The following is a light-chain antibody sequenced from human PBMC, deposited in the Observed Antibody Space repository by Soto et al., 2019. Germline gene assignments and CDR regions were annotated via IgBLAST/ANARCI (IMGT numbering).Light chain of an antibody. Sequence: QSALTQPPSASGSPGQSVAISCTGTSSDVGGYNYVSWYQQHPGKAPKLIISEVSKRPSGVPDRFSGSKSGNTASLTVSGLPTEDEADYYCSSYAGTNTVVFGGGTKLTVL. V-gene: IGLV2-8*01. J-gene: IGLJ2*01. CDR2: EVS. CDR1: SSDVGGYNY. CDR3: SSYAGTNTVV.